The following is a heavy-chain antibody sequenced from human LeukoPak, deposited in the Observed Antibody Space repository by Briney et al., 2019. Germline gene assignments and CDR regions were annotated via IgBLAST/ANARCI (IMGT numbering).Heavy chain of an antibody. V-gene: IGHV5-51*01. D-gene: IGHD6-13*01. J-gene: IGHJ4*02. Sequence: GESLKMSCKGSGYSFTTYWIGWVRQMPGKGLEWMGIIYPGDSDTRYSLSFQGQVAISADKSTNTAYLQWSSLKASDTAMYYCARQPITASFDSWGQGTLVTVSS. CDR1: GYSFTTYW. CDR2: IYPGDSDT. CDR3: ARQPITASFDS.